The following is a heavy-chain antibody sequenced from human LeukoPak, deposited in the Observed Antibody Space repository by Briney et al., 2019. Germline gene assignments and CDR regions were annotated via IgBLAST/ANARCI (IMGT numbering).Heavy chain of an antibody. D-gene: IGHD6-13*01. CDR1: GFTFSRSA. CDR2: ISSSGNT. J-gene: IGHJ4*02. CDR3: VKGRISEDGLDF. V-gene: IGHV3-23*01. Sequence: GGSLRLSCAASGFTFSRSAMTWVRQPPGKGLDWVSSISSSGNTYYADSVKGRFTISRDNSKNMLYLQMNSPRAEDTAVYYCVKGRISEDGLDFWGQGTLVNVSS.